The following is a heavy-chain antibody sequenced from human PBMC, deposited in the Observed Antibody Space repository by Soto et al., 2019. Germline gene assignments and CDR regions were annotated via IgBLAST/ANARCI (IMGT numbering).Heavy chain of an antibody. J-gene: IGHJ6*02. V-gene: IGHV3-7*01. CDR1: GFTFSSYW. CDR2: IKQDGSEK. CDR3: SGGGPGYYYGVDV. Sequence: XASLGLPCAASGFTFSSYWMSWVRQAPGKGLEWVANIKQDGSEKYYVDSVKGRFTISRDNAQNSLYLQMNSLRAEDTAVYYCSGGGPGYYYGVDVWGQGTTVTVSS. D-gene: IGHD2-15*01.